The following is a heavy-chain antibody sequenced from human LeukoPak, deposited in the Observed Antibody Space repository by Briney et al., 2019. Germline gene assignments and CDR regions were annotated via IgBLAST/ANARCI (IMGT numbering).Heavy chain of an antibody. J-gene: IGHJ4*02. Sequence: GGSLRLSCAASGFTVTTNDMTWVRQAPGKGIEWVSVLYSDGNTKYSDSVQGRLTISRDNSKNTLYLEMNSLSPDDTAVYYCVRCEDPLASNTLAYWGQGTLVTVSS. CDR3: VRCEDPLASNTLAY. V-gene: IGHV3-53*01. CDR2: LYSDGNT. D-gene: IGHD1-1*01. CDR1: GFTVTTND.